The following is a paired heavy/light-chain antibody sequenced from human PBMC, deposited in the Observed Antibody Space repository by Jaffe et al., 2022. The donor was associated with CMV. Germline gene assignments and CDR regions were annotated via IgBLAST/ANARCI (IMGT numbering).Heavy chain of an antibody. V-gene: IGHV3-48*02. Sequence: EVQLVESGGGLVQPGGSLRLSCAASGFTFSSYSMNWVRQAPGKGLEWVSYISSSSSTIYYADSVKGRFTISRDNAKNSLYLQMNSLRDEDTAVYYCAREVEYCSSTSCYHYGMDVWGQGTTVTVSS. CDR2: ISSSSSTI. D-gene: IGHD2-2*01. CDR3: AREVEYCSSTSCYHYGMDV. J-gene: IGHJ6*02. CDR1: GFTFSSYS.
Light chain of an antibody. Sequence: QSVLTQPPSASGTPGQRVTISCSGSSSNIGSNTVNWYQQLPGTAPKLLIYSNNQRPSGVPDRFSGSKSGTSASLAISGLQSEDEADYYCAAWDDSLNGLYVFGTGTKVTVL. V-gene: IGLV1-44*01. CDR3: AAWDDSLNGLYV. J-gene: IGLJ1*01. CDR1: SSNIGSNT. CDR2: SNN.